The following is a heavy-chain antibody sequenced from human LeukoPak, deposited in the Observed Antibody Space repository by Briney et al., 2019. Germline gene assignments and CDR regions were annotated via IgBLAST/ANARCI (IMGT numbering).Heavy chain of an antibody. CDR2: ISYDGSNK. CDR3: ATLRDY. V-gene: IGHV3-30-3*01. Sequence: GGSLRLSCAASGFTFSSYWMHWVRQAPGKGLEWVAVISYDGSNKYYADSVEGRFTISRDNSKNTLYLQMNSLRAEDTAVYYCATLRDYWGQGTLVTVSS. CDR1: GFTFSSYW. J-gene: IGHJ4*02.